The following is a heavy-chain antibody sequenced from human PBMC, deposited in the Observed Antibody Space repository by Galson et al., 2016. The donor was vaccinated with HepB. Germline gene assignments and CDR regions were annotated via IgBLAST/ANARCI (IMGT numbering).Heavy chain of an antibody. CDR2: IYSGGSP. CDR3: ARDRAVQEGAGLYWYFDL. J-gene: IGHJ2*01. D-gene: IGHD6-19*01. CDR1: GFTVSSNY. Sequence: SLRLSCAASGFTVSSNYMSWVRQAQGKGLEWVSAIYSGGSPYYADSVKGGFTISRDNSKNTLYLQMNSLRARDTAVYYCARDRAVQEGAGLYWYFDLWGRGTLVTVSS. V-gene: IGHV3-53*01.